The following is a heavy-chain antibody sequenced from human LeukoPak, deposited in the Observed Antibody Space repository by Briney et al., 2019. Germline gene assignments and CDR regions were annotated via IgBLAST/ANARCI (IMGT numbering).Heavy chain of an antibody. Sequence: PSETLSLTCTVSGGSVSSGSYYWSWIRQPPGRGLVWIGYIYYSGSTNYNPSLKSRVTISVDTSKNQFSLKLSSVTAADTAVYYCARVRVTIFGVVIYYYGMDVWGQGTTVTVSS. CDR1: GGSVSSGSYY. CDR3: ARVRVTIFGVVIYYYGMDV. J-gene: IGHJ6*02. CDR2: IYYSGST. D-gene: IGHD3-3*01. V-gene: IGHV4-61*01.